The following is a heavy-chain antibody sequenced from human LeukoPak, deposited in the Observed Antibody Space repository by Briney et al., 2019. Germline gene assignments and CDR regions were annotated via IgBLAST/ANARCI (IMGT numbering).Heavy chain of an antibody. V-gene: IGHV3-74*01. CDR3: ARDHSYHIDV. CDR2: IHSDGIST. Sequence: GGSLRLSCTASGFSFSTTWMHWVRQVPGKGLVWVSRIHSDGISTVYADSVKGRFTISRDNAKNTLSLQINNLRADDTAVYYCARDHSYHIDVWGKGTMVTVSS. J-gene: IGHJ6*03. CDR1: GFSFSTTW.